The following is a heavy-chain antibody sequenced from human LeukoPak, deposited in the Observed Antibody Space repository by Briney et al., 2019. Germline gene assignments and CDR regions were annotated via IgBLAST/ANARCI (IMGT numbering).Heavy chain of an antibody. J-gene: IGHJ4*02. V-gene: IGHV3-48*01. CDR1: GFTFSSYS. CDR3: ARDWGRTGYYADF. D-gene: IGHD3-9*01. Sequence: GGSLRLSCAASGFTFSSYSMNWVRPAPGKGLEWVSYISSSTSTTYYADSVKGRFTISRDNGKNSLYLQMNSLRAEDTAVYYCARDWGRTGYYADFWGQGTLVTVSS. CDR2: ISSSTSTT.